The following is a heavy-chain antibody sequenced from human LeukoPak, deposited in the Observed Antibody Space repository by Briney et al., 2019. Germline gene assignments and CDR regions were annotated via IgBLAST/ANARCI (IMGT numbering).Heavy chain of an antibody. J-gene: IGHJ4*02. CDR3: ARDSGRRTYFDY. Sequence: SETLSLTCTVSGGSISSSSYYWAWIRQPPGKGLERIGSIYYSGSAYYNPSLKSRATISIDTSKNQFSLKVTSVTAADTAVYYCARDSGRRTYFDYWGQGTLVTVSS. CDR2: IYYSGSA. V-gene: IGHV4-39*07. CDR1: GGSISSSSYY. D-gene: IGHD1-26*01.